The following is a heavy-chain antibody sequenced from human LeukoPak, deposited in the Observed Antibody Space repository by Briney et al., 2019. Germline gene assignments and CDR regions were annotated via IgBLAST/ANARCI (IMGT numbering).Heavy chain of an antibody. D-gene: IGHD2-2*01. V-gene: IGHV4-34*01. CDR3: ARGYCSSTSCYHRLYYFDY. CDR1: GGSFSGYY. Sequence: SETLSLTCAVYGGSFSGYYWSRIRQPPGKGLEWIGEINHSGSTNYNPSLKSRVTISVDTSKNQFSLKLSSVTAADTAVYYCARGYCSSTSCYHRLYYFDYWGQGTLVTVSS. J-gene: IGHJ4*02. CDR2: INHSGST.